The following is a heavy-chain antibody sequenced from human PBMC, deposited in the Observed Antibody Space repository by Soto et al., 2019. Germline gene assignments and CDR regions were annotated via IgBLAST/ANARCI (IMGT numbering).Heavy chain of an antibody. CDR3: VKESRYSSSWVAGV. CDR1: GGSISSNY. CDR2: IHYSGST. V-gene: IGHV4-59*01. J-gene: IGHJ6*04. D-gene: IGHD6-13*01. Sequence: PSETLSLTCTVSGGSISSNYWSWIRQPPGKGLEWIGYIHYSGSTNYNPSLKSRVTISVDTSKNQFSLKVSSVTAADTAVYYCVKESRYSSSWVAGVWGKGTTVTVSS.